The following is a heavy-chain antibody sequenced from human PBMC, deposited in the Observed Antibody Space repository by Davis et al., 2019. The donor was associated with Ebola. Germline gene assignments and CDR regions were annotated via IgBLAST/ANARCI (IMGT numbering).Heavy chain of an antibody. V-gene: IGHV1-46*01. CDR1: GYTFTSYY. D-gene: IGHD3-10*01. Sequence: AASVKVSCKASGYTFTSYYMHWVRQAPGQGLEWMGIINPSGGSTSYAQKFQGRVTMTRDTSTSTVYMELSSLRSEDTAVYYCARGSRESHGDYYYGMDVWGQRTTVTVSS. J-gene: IGHJ6*02. CDR3: ARGSRESHGDYYYGMDV. CDR2: INPSGGST.